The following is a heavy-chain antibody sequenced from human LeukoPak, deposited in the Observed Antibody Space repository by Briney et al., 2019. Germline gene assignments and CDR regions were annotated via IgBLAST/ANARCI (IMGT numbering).Heavy chain of an antibody. D-gene: IGHD3-10*01. CDR3: ARHQRIYYPFDP. V-gene: IGHV4-59*08. CDR2: ISVSGTT. J-gene: IGHJ5*02. Sequence: SETLSLTCTVSAGSISSNNWSWFRHHPGKERECIRYISVSGTTNSHPFLNSQATTPENTSTNLLSLRLTSVTAADTAMYYCARHQRIYYPFDPWGQGTLVTVSS. CDR1: AGSISSNN.